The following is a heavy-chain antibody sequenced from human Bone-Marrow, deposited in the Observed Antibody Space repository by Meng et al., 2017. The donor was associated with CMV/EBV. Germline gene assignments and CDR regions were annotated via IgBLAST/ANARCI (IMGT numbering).Heavy chain of an antibody. V-gene: IGHV3-23*01. Sequence: GGSLRLSCAASGFVFRSYVMSWVRQVPGKGLEWVAGVNRNGDRTNYIDSVKGRFTISRDNSRNTLYLQLSSLRVEDTAIYHCAKDWASHGDYDYFDSWGPGTQVTVSS. J-gene: IGHJ4*02. D-gene: IGHD4-17*01. CDR2: VNRNGDRT. CDR3: AKDWASHGDYDYFDS. CDR1: GFVFRSYV.